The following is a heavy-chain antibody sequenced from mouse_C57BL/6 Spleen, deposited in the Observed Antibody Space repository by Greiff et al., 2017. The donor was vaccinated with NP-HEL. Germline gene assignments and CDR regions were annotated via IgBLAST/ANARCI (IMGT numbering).Heavy chain of an antibody. Sequence: QVQLQQPGAELVRPGSSVKLSCKASGYTFTSYWMDWVKQRPGQGLEWIGNIYPSDSETHYNQKFKDKATLTVDKSSSTAYMQLSSLTSEDSAVYYCARCNDYGWFAYWGQGTLVTVSA. CDR1: GYTFTSYW. V-gene: IGHV1-61*01. CDR2: IYPSDSET. CDR3: ARCNDYGWFAY. D-gene: IGHD2-4*01. J-gene: IGHJ3*01.